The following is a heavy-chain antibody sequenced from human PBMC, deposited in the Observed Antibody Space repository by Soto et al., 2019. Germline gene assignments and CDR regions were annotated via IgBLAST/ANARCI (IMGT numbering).Heavy chain of an antibody. Sequence: QITLKESGPTLVKPTQTLTLTCTFSGFSLSTTEVGVAWIRQPPGKALECLALIYWDDDKRYSPSLKSRLTIXKXTXXNQVVLTMTNMDPVDTATYYCARQAPLAVAKSFDNWGQGTLVTVSS. CDR1: GFSLSTTEVG. D-gene: IGHD6-13*01. CDR2: IYWDDDK. J-gene: IGHJ4*02. CDR3: ARQAPLAVAKSFDN. V-gene: IGHV2-5*02.